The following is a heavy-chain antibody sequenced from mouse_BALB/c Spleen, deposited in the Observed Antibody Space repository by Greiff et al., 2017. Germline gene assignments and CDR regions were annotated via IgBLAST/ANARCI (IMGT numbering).Heavy chain of an antibody. J-gene: IGHJ4*01. V-gene: IGHV3-2*02. CDR3: ARGGARATLEAMDY. CDR1: GYSITSDYA. Sequence: EVKLMESGPGLVKPSQSLSLTCTVTGYSITSDYAWNWIRQFPGNKLEWMGYISYSGSTSYNPSLKSRISITRDTSKNQFFLQLNSVTTEDTATYYCARGGARATLEAMDYWGQGTSVTVSS. CDR2: ISYSGST. D-gene: IGHD3-1*01.